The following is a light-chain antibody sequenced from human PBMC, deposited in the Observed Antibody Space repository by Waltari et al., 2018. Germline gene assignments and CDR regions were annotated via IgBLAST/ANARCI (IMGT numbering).Light chain of an antibody. V-gene: IGLV2-8*01. J-gene: IGLJ2*01. CDR3: SSYAGSNNLV. CDR2: EVS. CDR1: SSDLGGYNY. Sequence: QSALTQPPSASGSPGQSVTLSCTGTSSDLGGYNYASWYQQHPGKAPKLMIYEVSKRPSGVPDRFSGSKSGNTASLTVSGLQAEDEADYYCSSYAGSNNLVFGGGTKLTAL.